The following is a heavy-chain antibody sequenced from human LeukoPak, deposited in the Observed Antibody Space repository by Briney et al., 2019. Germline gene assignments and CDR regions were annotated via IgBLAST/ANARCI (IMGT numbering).Heavy chain of an antibody. CDR3: AREATYCSSTSCYALDYYYGMDV. Sequence: GASVNVSCKASGCTFSSYAISWVRQAHGQGLEWMGGIIPIFGTANYAQKFQGRVTITTDESTSTAYMELSSLRSEDTAVYYCAREATYCSSTSCYALDYYYGMDVWGKGTTVTVSS. J-gene: IGHJ6*04. CDR1: GCTFSSYA. V-gene: IGHV1-69*05. CDR2: IIPIFGTA. D-gene: IGHD2-2*01.